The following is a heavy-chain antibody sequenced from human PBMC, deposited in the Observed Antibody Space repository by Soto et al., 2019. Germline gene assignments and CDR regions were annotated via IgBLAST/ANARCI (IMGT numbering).Heavy chain of an antibody. V-gene: IGHV3-23*01. CDR1: GFICSSYD. CDR2: ILVDGRT. Sequence: QTGGSLRLSCAASGFICSSYDMSWVRQAPGKGLEWVSTILVDGRTFYVDSVKGRFTISRDSSQNTVYLQMNSLTAWDTALYYCAKATATGGGAFDICGQGTMVTVSS. CDR3: AKATATGGGAFDI. J-gene: IGHJ3*02. D-gene: IGHD2-8*02.